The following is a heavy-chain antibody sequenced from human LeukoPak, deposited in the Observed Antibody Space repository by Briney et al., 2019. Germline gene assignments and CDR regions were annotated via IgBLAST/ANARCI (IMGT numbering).Heavy chain of an antibody. D-gene: IGHD5-24*01. V-gene: IGHV5-51*01. CDR3: ARREMTTPYFDN. CDR1: GYSFTNYW. Sequence: GESLKISCKGSGYSFTNYWIAWVRQMPGKGIEWMGIIYPGDSDTRYIPSFQGQVTISADKSISTASLQWSSLKASDTAVYYCARREMTTPYFDNWGQGTLVTVSS. CDR2: IYPGDSDT. J-gene: IGHJ4*02.